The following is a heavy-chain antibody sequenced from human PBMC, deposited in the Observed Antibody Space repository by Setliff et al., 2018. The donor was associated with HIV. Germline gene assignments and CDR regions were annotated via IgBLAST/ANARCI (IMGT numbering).Heavy chain of an antibody. Sequence: PSETLSLTCTVSGGSISNGYYYWSWIRQPAGKGLEWIGHIYTSGSTNYNPSLKSRVTISVDTSKNHFSLKLSSVTAADTAVYYCASGEYSYGYRFDYWGQGTLVTDSS. V-gene: IGHV4-61*09. CDR1: GGSISNGYYY. D-gene: IGHD5-18*01. CDR3: ASGEYSYGYRFDY. J-gene: IGHJ4*02. CDR2: IYTSGST.